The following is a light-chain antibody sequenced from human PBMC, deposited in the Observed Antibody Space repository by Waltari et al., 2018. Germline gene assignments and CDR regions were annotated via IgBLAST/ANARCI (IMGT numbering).Light chain of an antibody. CDR3: SSYAGSNSIV. J-gene: IGLJ3*02. CDR1: TSDFDDSYY. CDR2: DVR. V-gene: IGLV2-14*03. Sequence: QSALTQPASVSGSPGQSVTISCTGTTSDFDDSYYVSWYPPHPGKPPNPVMFDVRKRPSGVSNRFSGSKSGNTASLTISGLQADDEANYYCSSYAGSNSIVFGGGTRLTVL.